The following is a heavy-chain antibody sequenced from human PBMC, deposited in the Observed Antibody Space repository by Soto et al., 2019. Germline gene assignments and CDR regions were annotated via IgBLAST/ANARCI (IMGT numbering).Heavy chain of an antibody. Sequence: ASVKVSCKASGYTFTSYSMHWVRQAPGQRLEWMGWINAGIGNTKYSQKFQGRVTITRDTSASTAYMELSSLRSEDTAVYYCARDLGGWPDYGGQGTLVTVSS. CDR3: ARDLGGWPDY. CDR2: INAGIGNT. D-gene: IGHD2-15*01. J-gene: IGHJ4*02. CDR1: GYTFTSYS. V-gene: IGHV1-3*01.